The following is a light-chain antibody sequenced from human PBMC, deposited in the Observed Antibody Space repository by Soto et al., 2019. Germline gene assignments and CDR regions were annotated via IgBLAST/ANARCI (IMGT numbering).Light chain of an antibody. CDR2: DAS. Sequence: DIQMTQSPSTLSASVGDRVTITCRASQSISSWLAWYQQKPGKAPKLLIYDASSLESGVPSRFSGSGSGTEFTLTISSLQPDDFATYYCQPDTSYYTSGQGTKLEIK. CDR3: QPDTSYYT. J-gene: IGKJ2*01. CDR1: QSISSW. V-gene: IGKV1-5*01.